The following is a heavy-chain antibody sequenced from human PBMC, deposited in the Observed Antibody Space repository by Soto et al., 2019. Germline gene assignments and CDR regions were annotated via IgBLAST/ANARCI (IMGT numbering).Heavy chain of an antibody. D-gene: IGHD3-10*01. V-gene: IGHV1-69*13. CDR1: GGTFSSYA. J-gene: IGHJ6*02. CDR2: IIPIFGTA. Sequence: SVKVSCKASGGTFSSYAISWVRQAPGQGLEWMGGIIPIFGTANYAQKFQGRVTITADESTSTAYMELSSLRSEDTAVYYCARDKPVTYYGSGSPPTSYGMDVWGRGTTVTVSS. CDR3: ARDKPVTYYGSGSPPTSYGMDV.